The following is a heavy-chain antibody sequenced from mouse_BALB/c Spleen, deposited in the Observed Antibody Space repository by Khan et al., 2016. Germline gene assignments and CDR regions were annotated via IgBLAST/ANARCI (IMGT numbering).Heavy chain of an antibody. V-gene: IGHV1-9*01. CDR1: GYTFSSYW. J-gene: IGHJ2*01. Sequence: QVQLQQSGAELMKPGASVKISCKATGYTFSSYWIEWVKQRPGHGLEWIGEILPGSGSTNYNEKFRGKATFTAATSSNTAYMQLSSLTSEDSAVHYCARTDRRGYFDYRGQGTTLTVSS. CDR3: ARTDRRGYFDY. CDR2: ILPGSGST.